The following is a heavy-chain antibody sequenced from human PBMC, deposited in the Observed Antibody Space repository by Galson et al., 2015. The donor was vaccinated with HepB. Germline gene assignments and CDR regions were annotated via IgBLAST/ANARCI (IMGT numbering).Heavy chain of an antibody. J-gene: IGHJ3*02. CDR2: IYTSGST. V-gene: IGHV4-61*02. CDR1: GGSISSGSYY. CDR3: ARDDPSNWGYDAFDI. Sequence: TLSLTCTVSGGSISSGSYYWSWIRQPAGKGLEWFGRIYTSGSTNYNPSLKSRVTMSVDTSKNQFSLNLSSVTAADTAVYYCARDDPSNWGYDAFDIWGQGTMVTVSS. D-gene: IGHD7-27*01.